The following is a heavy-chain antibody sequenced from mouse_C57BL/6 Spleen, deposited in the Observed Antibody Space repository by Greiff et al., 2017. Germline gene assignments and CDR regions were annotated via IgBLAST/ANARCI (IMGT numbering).Heavy chain of an antibody. CDR2: IDPETGGT. D-gene: IGHD1-1*01. CDR3: TRAVVATGFDY. CDR1: GYTFTDYE. Sequence: VQLQQSGAELVRPGASVTLSCKASGYTFTDYEMHWVKQTPVHGLEWIGAIDPETGGTAYNQKFKGKAILTADKSSSTAYMELRSLTSEDSAVYYCTRAVVATGFDYWGQGTTLTVSS. J-gene: IGHJ2*01. V-gene: IGHV1-15*01.